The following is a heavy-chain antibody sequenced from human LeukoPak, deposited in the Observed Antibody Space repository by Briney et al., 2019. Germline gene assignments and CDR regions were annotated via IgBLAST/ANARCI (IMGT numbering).Heavy chain of an antibody. D-gene: IGHD3-3*01. CDR3: AKGQRFLEWFLRPDHYYMDV. J-gene: IGHJ6*03. CDR1: GFTFDDYG. Sequence: PGGSLRLSCAASGFTFDDYGMSWVRQAPGKGLEWVSGINWNGGSTGYADSVKGRFTISRDNSKNTLYLQMNSLRAEDTAVYYCAKGQRFLEWFLRPDHYYMDVWGKGTTVTVSS. CDR2: INWNGGST. V-gene: IGHV3-20*04.